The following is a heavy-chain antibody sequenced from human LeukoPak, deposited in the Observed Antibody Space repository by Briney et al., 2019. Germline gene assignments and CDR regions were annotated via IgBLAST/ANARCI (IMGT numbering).Heavy chain of an antibody. CDR1: GFTFSNYA. CDR2: ITGSGSST. V-gene: IGHV3-23*01. J-gene: IGHJ4*02. D-gene: IGHD3-9*01. CDR3: AKWGDYDVFTGYYDADY. Sequence: PGGSLRLSCAASGFTFSNYAMSWVRQAPGKGLEWVSAITGSGSSTYYANSVKGRFTISRDNSKNTLYLQMNSLRAEDTAIYSCAKWGDYDVFTGYYDADYWGQGTLVTVSS.